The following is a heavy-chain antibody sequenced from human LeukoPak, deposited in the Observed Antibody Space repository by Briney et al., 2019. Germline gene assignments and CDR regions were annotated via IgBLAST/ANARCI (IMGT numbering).Heavy chain of an antibody. CDR1: GYTFTGYY. V-gene: IGHV1-2*02. J-gene: IGHJ4*02. D-gene: IGHD2-2*01. CDR2: INPNSGGT. CDR3: AREDCSSTSCYLVSGYFDC. Sequence: ASVKVSCKASGYTFTGYYMHWVRQAPGQGLEWMGWINPNSGGTNYAQKFQGRVTMTRDTSISTAYMELSRLRSDDTAVYYCAREDCSSTSCYLVSGYFDCWGQGTLVTVSS.